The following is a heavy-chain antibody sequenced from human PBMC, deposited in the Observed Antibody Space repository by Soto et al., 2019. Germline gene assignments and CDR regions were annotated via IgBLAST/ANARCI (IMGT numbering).Heavy chain of an antibody. D-gene: IGHD3-9*01. CDR1: GGSISSGDYY. V-gene: IGHV4-30-4*01. J-gene: IGHJ3*02. CDR3: ARGDYDITHAFDI. Sequence: QVQLQESGPGLVKPSQTLSLTCTVSGGSISSGDYYWSWIRQPPGKGLEWIGYIYYSGSTYYNPSLKRRVTISVDTSKNQFSLKLSSVTAAATAVYYCARGDYDITHAFDIWGQGTMVTVSS. CDR2: IYYSGST.